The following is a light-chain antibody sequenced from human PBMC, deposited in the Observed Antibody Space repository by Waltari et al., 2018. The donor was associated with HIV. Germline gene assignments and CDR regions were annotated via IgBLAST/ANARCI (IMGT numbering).Light chain of an antibody. V-gene: IGLV1-44*01. CDR2: SNS. CDR1: SSNLGRNN. J-gene: IGLJ3*02. CDR3: ASWDDMLRGWV. Sequence: QSVVTQPPSASGTPGQRVTISCSGSSSNLGRNNVNWYQQFPGTAPKVLIYSNSVRPSGVPGRFSGSKSGTSASLVISGLQSEDEADYYCASWDDMLRGWVFGGGTKLTVL.